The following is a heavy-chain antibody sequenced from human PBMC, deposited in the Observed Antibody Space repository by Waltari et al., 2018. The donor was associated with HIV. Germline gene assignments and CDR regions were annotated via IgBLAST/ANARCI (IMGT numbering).Heavy chain of an antibody. V-gene: IGHV3-23*01. CDR3: AKDGADHYDFWSWPTPEYFGMDA. CDR2: ISGSGGST. D-gene: IGHD3-3*01. CDR1: GFTFSSYA. J-gene: IGHJ6*02. Sequence: EVQLLESGGGLVQPGGSLRLSCAASGFTFSSYAMSWVRQAPGKGLEWVSAISGSGGSTYYADSVKGRFTISRDNPKNTVFLRMTTLRPDDTGVYYCAKDGADHYDFWSWPTPEYFGMDAVGRGTTVIVSS.